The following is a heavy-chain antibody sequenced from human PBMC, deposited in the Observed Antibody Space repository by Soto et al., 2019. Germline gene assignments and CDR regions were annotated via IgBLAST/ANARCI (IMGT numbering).Heavy chain of an antibody. V-gene: IGHV5-51*01. J-gene: IGHJ4*02. CDR2: IYPGDSDT. D-gene: IGHD3-22*01. Sequence: GKGLEWMGIIYPGDSDTRYSPSFQGQVTISADKSISTAYLQWSSLKASDTAMYYCARHQGFAVYYYGSSGYVPDYRRRRTLVPVSS. CDR3: ARHQGFAVYYYGSSGYVPDY.